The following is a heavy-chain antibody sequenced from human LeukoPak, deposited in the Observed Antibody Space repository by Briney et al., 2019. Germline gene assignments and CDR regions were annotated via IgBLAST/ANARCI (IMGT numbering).Heavy chain of an antibody. CDR2: IIPIFGTA. Sequence: SVTVSFTASGGTFSIYAISWVRQAPGQGLEWMGGIIPIFGTANYAQKFQGRVTITADESTSTAYMELSSLRSEDTAVYYCARGEMATIQYYYYYGMDVWGQGTTVTVSS. D-gene: IGHD5-24*01. J-gene: IGHJ6*02. V-gene: IGHV1-69*13. CDR1: GGTFSIYA. CDR3: ARGEMATIQYYYYYGMDV.